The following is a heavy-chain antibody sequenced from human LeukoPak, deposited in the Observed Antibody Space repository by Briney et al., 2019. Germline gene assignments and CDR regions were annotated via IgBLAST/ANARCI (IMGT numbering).Heavy chain of an antibody. CDR3: ATYFYGEYGSYYFDY. D-gene: IGHD4-17*01. Sequence: SETLSLTCAVSGAFTTNSHWWSWARQPPGKGLEWIGEIYHSGTTNYNPSLKSRVTMSVDKSKNQFSLKLSSVTAADTAVYYCATYFYGEYGSYYFDYWGQGTLVTVSS. J-gene: IGHJ4*02. V-gene: IGHV4-4*02. CDR2: IYHSGTT. CDR1: GAFTTNSHW.